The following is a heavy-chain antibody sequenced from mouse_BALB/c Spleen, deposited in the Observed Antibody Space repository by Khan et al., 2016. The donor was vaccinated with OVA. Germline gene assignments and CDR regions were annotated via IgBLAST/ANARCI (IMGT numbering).Heavy chain of an antibody. J-gene: IGHJ3*01. V-gene: IGHV1S81*02. Sequence: QVQLKQSGAELVKPGTSVKISCKASGYTFTSYYMYWVQQRPGQGLEWIGGINPNNGDSNFNEKFKSKATLTVDKSSSTAYMQLGILTSDDSAVYYCARSGDGNPFAYWGQGTLVTVSA. CDR3: ARSGDGNPFAY. CDR2: INPNNGDS. CDR1: GYTFTSYY. D-gene: IGHD2-1*01.